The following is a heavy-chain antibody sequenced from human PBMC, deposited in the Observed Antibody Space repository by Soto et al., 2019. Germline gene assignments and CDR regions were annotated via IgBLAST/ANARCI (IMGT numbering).Heavy chain of an antibody. J-gene: IGHJ5*02. CDR1: GGTFSSYT. CDR3: ARDRFETTVVTPNWFDP. CDR2: IIPILGIA. V-gene: IGHV1-69*04. Sequence: ASVKVSCKASGGTFSSYTISWVRQAPGQGLEWMGRIIPILGIANYAQKFQGRVTITADKSTSTAYMELSSLRSEDTAVYYCARDRFETTVVTPNWFDPWGQGTLVTVSS. D-gene: IGHD4-17*01.